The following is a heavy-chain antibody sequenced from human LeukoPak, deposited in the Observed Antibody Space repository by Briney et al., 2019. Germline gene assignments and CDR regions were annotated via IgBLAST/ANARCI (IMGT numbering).Heavy chain of an antibody. CDR1: GGSVSDYY. CDR3: ASRKLGNDY. CDR2: VYYTGSS. D-gene: IGHD7-27*01. Sequence: SETLSLTCTVSGGSVSDYYWSWIRQSPGKGLEWIGYVYYTGSSSYNPSLRSRVTISADTSKNQFSLKLSSVTAADTAVYYCASRKLGNDYWGQGTLVTVSS. V-gene: IGHV4-59*02. J-gene: IGHJ4*01.